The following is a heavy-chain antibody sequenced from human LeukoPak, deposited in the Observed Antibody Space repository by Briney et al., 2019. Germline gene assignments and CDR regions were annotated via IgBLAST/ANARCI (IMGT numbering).Heavy chain of an antibody. CDR3: AKEGSATKLNYYYHYMDV. CDR1: GFTFSSYG. J-gene: IGHJ6*03. V-gene: IGHV3-30*02. Sequence: GGSLRLSCAASGFTFSSYGMHWVRQAPGKGLEWVAFIRYDGSNKYYADSVKGRFTISRDNSKNTLYLQMNSLRAEDTAVYYCAKEGSATKLNYYYHYMDVWGKGTTVTISS. CDR2: IRYDGSNK. D-gene: IGHD1-26*01.